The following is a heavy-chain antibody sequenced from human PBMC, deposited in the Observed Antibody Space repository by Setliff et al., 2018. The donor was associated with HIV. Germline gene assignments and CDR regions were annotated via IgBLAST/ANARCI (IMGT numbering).Heavy chain of an antibody. V-gene: IGHV4-61*02. CDR3: AREDYYYYGMDV. Sequence: PSETLSLTCTVSGGSISSGSYYWNWIRQPAGKGLKWIGRIYTSGSTNYNPSLKSRVTISVDTSKNQFSLKLSSVTAADTAVYYCAREDYYYYGMDVWGQGTTVTVSS. J-gene: IGHJ6*02. CDR1: GGSISSGSYY. CDR2: IYTSGST.